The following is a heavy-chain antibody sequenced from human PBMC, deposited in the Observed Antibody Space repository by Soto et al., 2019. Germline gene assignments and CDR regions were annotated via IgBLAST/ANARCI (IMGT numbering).Heavy chain of an antibody. CDR1: GFTFSPYG. J-gene: IGHJ4*02. Sequence: SLRLSCAASGFTFSPYGMHWVRQAPGKGLEWVAVISYDGSNKYYADSVKGRFTISRDNSKNTLYLQMNSLRAEDTAVYYCAKDKAGQLADTPDFWGQGIPVTVSS. D-gene: IGHD5-18*01. CDR3: AKDKAGQLADTPDF. V-gene: IGHV3-30*18. CDR2: ISYDGSNK.